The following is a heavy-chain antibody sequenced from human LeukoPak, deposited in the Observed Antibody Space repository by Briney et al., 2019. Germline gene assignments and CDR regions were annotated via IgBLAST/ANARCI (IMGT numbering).Heavy chain of an antibody. CDR1: GFTFSSYG. V-gene: IGHV3-30*02. D-gene: IGHD3-22*01. CDR3: AKELGDYYDSSLEYYFDY. CDR2: IRYDGSNK. Sequence: GGSLRLSCAASGFTFSSYGMHWDRQAPGKGLEWVAFIRYDGSNKYYADSVKGRFTISRDNSKNTLYLQMNSLRAEDTAVYYCAKELGDYYDSSLEYYFDYWGQGTLVTVSS. J-gene: IGHJ4*02.